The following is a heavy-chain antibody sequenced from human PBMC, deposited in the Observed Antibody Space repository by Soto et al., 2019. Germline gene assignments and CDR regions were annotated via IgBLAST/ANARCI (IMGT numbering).Heavy chain of an antibody. Sequence: GGSLRLSCAASGFTFSNAWMSWVRQAPGKGLEWVGRIKSKTDGGTTDYAAPVKGRFTISRDDSKNTLYLQMNSLKTEDTAVYYCTTEPLSKGSSGWGRYAFDIWGQGTMVTVSS. CDR3: TTEPLSKGSSGWGRYAFDI. V-gene: IGHV3-15*01. D-gene: IGHD6-19*01. J-gene: IGHJ3*02. CDR1: GFTFSNAW. CDR2: IKSKTDGGTT.